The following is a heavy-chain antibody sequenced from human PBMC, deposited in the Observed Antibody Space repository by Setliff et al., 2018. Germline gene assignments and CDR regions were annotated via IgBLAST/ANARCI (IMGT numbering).Heavy chain of an antibody. V-gene: IGHV1-69*06. D-gene: IGHD1-1*01. J-gene: IGHJ6*02. CDR2: ITPIFETA. CDR3: ARDSVTLGQLERRGGWNYYGLDV. CDR1: GGTFSGYA. Sequence: SVKVSCKASGGTFSGYAFSWVRQAPGQGPEWMGGITPIFETAHYAEKFRDRVTITADKSTTTVHMELSRLVSEDTAVYFCARDSVTLGQLERRGGWNYYGLDVWGQGTTVTVSS.